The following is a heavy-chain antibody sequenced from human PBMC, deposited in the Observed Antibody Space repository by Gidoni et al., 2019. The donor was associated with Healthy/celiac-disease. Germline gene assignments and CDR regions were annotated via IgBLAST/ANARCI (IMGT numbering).Heavy chain of an antibody. CDR3: ARGPYYDVWSGYPSVYYYYGMDV. Sequence: QVQLVESGGGVVQPGRSLRLSCAASGFTFSSYGMHWVRQAPGKGLEWVAVIWYDGSNKYYADSVKGRFTISRDNSKNTLYLQMNSLRAEDTAVYYCARGPYYDVWSGYPSVYYYYGMDVWGQGTTVTVSS. D-gene: IGHD3-3*01. J-gene: IGHJ6*02. CDR1: GFTFSSYG. CDR2: IWYDGSNK. V-gene: IGHV3-33*01.